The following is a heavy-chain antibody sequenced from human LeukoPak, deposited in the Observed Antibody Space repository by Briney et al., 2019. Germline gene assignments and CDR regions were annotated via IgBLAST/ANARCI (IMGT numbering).Heavy chain of an antibody. V-gene: IGHV5-51*01. J-gene: IGHJ5*02. D-gene: IGHD3-3*01. CDR3: ARSLTYYDFWSGYDASAFGP. CDR2: IYPGDSDT. CDR1: GYSFTSYW. Sequence: GESLKISCKGSGYSFTSYWIGWVRQMPGKGLEWMGIIYPGDSDTRYSPSFQGQVTILADKSISTAYLQWSSLKASDTAMYYCARSLTYYDFWSGYDASAFGPWGQGTLVTVSS.